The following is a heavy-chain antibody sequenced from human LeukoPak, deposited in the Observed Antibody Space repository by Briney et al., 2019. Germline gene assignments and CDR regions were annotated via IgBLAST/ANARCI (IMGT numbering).Heavy chain of an antibody. J-gene: IGHJ2*01. D-gene: IGHD6-13*01. V-gene: IGHV4-34*01. Sequence: SETLSLTCAVYGGSFSGYYWSWIRQPPGKGLEWIGEINHSGSTNYNPSLKSRVTISVDTSKNQFSLKLSSVTAADTAVYYCARHLGGSSWLGPHWYFDLWAVAPWSLSPQ. CDR1: GGSFSGYY. CDR3: ARHLGGSSWLGPHWYFDL. CDR2: INHSGST.